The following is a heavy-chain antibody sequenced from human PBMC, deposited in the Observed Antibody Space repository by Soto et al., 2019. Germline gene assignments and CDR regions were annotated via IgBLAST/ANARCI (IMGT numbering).Heavy chain of an antibody. J-gene: IGHJ5*02. V-gene: IGHV3-7*03. CDR3: ARHISEWQQLGGRFDT. Sequence: PXKALTLSYTASGFTFNTYWMSWVRQAPGKGLEWVANIKEDGSEKYYVDSVKGRFAISRDNAKNLLYLQMNSLKASDTAMYYCARHISEWQQLGGRFDTWGQGTLVTAPQ. D-gene: IGHD6-13*01. CDR1: GFTFNTYW. CDR2: IKEDGSEK.